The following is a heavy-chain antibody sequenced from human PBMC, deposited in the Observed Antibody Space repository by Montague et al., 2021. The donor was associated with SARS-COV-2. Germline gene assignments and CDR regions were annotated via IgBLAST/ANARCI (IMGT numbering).Heavy chain of an antibody. V-gene: IGHV4-4*02. J-gene: IGHJ4*02. CDR1: GGSISSSNW. CDR2: IYHSGST. CDR3: ASRGAGWFGSNPERSDY. D-gene: IGHD3-10*01. Sequence: SETLSLTCAVSGGSISSSNWWSWVRQPPGKGLEWIGEIYHSGSTXXNPSLKSRVTISVDKSKNQFPLKLSSVTAADTAVYYCASRGAGWFGSNPERSDYWGQGTLVTVSS.